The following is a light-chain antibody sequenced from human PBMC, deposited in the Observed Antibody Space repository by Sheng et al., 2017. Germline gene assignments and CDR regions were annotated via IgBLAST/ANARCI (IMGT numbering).Light chain of an antibody. CDR1: QTISTY. J-gene: IGKJ3*01. CDR2: DAS. CDR3: QQRGNWPPRT. V-gene: IGKV3-11*01. Sequence: IVLTQSPGTLSLSPGERATLSCGASQTISTYLAWFQQKPGQAPRLLIFDASNRASGIPARFSGSGYGTHFTLTITNLEPEDFAVYYCQQRGNWPPRTFGPGTKLDFK.